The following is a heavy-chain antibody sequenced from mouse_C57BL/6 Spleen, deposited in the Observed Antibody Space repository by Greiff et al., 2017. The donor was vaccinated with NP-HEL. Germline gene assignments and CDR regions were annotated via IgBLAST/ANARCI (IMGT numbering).Heavy chain of an antibody. CDR1: GFSLPRYV. Sequence: QVQLQQSVPGLVQPSQSLSIPCTVSGFSLPRYVVHWVRRSPGKGLAWLGVIWSGGSTDYNAAFISRLSISKDNSKSQVFFKMNSLQADDTAIYYCARGRWSYAGPSDHWGERNPPTVSP. V-gene: IGHV2-2*01. J-gene: IGHJ2*01. CDR2: IWSGGST. D-gene: IGHD2-3*01. CDR3: ARGRWSYAGPSDH.